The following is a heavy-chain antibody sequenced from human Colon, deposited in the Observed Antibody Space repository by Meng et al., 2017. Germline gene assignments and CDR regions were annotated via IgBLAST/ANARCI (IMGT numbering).Heavy chain of an antibody. CDR1: GASVSSDSHY. Sequence: QVQTQESGPGIVRASETLYLPCTVAGASVSSDSHYWSWIRQSPGKGLEWIGYIYYTGNTNYNPSLESRVSMSLDTSKNHFSLHLTSVTAADTAIYYCARVNGDFDEAWFDPWGQGTLVTVSS. CDR2: IYYTGNT. V-gene: IGHV4-61*03. D-gene: IGHD4-17*01. CDR3: ARVNGDFDEAWFDP. J-gene: IGHJ5*02.